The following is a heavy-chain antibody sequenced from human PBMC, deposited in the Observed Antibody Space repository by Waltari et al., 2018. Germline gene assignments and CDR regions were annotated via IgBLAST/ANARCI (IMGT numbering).Heavy chain of an antibody. CDR3: AHRALADTAMGWDFGSWDY. CDR1: GFSLTTTGVG. J-gene: IGHJ4*02. Sequence: QISLKESGPTLLKPTQTLTVTCSFSGFSLTTTGVGVGWFRQPPGKALEWLAVIYWDNDKRYSPSLRNRLTITKDTSRNQVVLTMSNVDPVDTATYFCAHRALADTAMGWDFGSWDYWGQGALVTVSS. D-gene: IGHD5-18*01. CDR2: IYWDNDK. V-gene: IGHV2-5*02.